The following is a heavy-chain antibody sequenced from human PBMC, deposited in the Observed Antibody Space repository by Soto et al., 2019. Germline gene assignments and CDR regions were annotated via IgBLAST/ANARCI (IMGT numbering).Heavy chain of an antibody. CDR1: GGSISSGGYY. CDR2: IYYSGST. CDR3: ARGGYCSSTSCYTGGLDV. J-gene: IGHJ6*02. Sequence: LSLTCTVSGGSISSGGYYWSWIRQHPGKGLEWIGYIYYSGSTYYNPSLKSRVTISVDTSKNQFSLKLSSVTAADTAVYYCARGGYCSSTSCYTGGLDVWGQGTTVTVSS. V-gene: IGHV4-31*03. D-gene: IGHD2-2*02.